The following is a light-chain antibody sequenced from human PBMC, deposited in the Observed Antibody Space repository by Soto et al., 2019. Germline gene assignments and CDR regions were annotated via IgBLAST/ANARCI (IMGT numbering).Light chain of an antibody. J-gene: IGLJ2*01. CDR3: TSYTTINNVGV. V-gene: IGLV2-14*03. CDR2: DIT. Sequence: QSALTQPASVSGSPGQSVTFSCTGTTCDISAYTDVSWYQHQPGTAPQLFIYDITPRPSGVSDRFSGSKSGTTASLTISGLQAEDEADYFCTSYTTINNVGVFGGGTKLTVL. CDR1: TCDISAYTD.